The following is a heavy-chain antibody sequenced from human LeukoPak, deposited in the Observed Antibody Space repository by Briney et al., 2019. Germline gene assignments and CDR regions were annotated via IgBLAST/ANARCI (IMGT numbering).Heavy chain of an antibody. CDR2: ISSSGSTI. CDR3: AINGGGDSGYGNFDY. CDR1: GYSISSGYY. Sequence: LSLTCTVSGYSISSGYYWGWIRQPPGKGLEWVSYISSSGSTIYYADSVKGRFTTSRDNAKNSLYLQMNSLRAEDTAFYYCAINGGGDSGYGNFDYWGQGTLVTVSS. J-gene: IGHJ4*02. V-gene: IGHV3-11*01. D-gene: IGHD5-12*01.